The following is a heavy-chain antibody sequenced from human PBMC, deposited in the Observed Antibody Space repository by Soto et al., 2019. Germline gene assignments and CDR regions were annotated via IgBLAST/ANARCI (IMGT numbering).Heavy chain of an antibody. CDR1: GGSISSGDYY. V-gene: IGHV4-30-4*01. Sequence: SETLSLTCTVSGGSISSGDYYWSWIRQPPGKGLEWIGYIYYSGSTYYNPSLKSRVTISVDTSKNQFSLKLSSVTAADTAVYYCARRSLRGSAFDIWGQGTMVTVSS. D-gene: IGHD4-17*01. J-gene: IGHJ3*02. CDR3: ARRSLRGSAFDI. CDR2: IYYSGST.